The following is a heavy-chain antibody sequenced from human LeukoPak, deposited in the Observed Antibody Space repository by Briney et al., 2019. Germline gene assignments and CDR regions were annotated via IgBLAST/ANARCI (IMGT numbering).Heavy chain of an antibody. CDR2: ISAYNGNT. CDR1: GYTFTSYG. V-gene: IGHV1-18*01. J-gene: IGHJ6*02. CDR3: ARGDYYDSSGYYLLHYYYYYGMDV. D-gene: IGHD3-22*01. Sequence: ASVEVSCKASGYTFTSYGISWVRQAPGQGLEWMGWISAYNGNTNYAQKLQGRVTMTTDTSTSTAYMELRSLRSDDTAVYYCARGDYYDSSGYYLLHYYYYYGMDVWGQGTTVTVSS.